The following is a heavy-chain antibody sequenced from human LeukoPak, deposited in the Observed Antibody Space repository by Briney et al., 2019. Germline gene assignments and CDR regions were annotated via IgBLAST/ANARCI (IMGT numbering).Heavy chain of an antibody. J-gene: IGHJ5*02. V-gene: IGHV4-34*01. CDR1: GRSFSGYY. CDR3: ARAESLTAMEPPFDP. CDR2: INHSGST. Sequence: SETLSLTCAVYGRSFSGYYWSWIRQPPGKGLEWIGEINHSGSTNYNPSLKGRVTISVDTSKNQFSLKLSSVTAADTAVYYCARAESLTAMEPPFDPWGQGTLVTVSS. D-gene: IGHD5-18*01.